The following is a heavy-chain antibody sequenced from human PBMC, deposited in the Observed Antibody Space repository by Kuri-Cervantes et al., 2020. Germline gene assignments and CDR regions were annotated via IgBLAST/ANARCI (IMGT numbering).Heavy chain of an antibody. CDR3: ASRHRSGYKPSGFDY. CDR1: GRSVNSGGHY. D-gene: IGHD3-22*01. V-gene: IGHV4-61*08. J-gene: IGHJ4*02. CDR2: VYNSGSTT. Sequence: SETLSLTCTVSGRSVNSGGHYWNWIRQPPGKGLEWIGSVYNSGSTTNYNPSLKSRVIISVDTSNNQFSLKLSSVTAADTAVYYCASRHRSGYKPSGFDYWGQGTLVTVSS.